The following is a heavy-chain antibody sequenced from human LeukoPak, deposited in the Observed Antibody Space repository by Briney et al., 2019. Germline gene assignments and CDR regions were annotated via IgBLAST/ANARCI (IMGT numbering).Heavy chain of an antibody. D-gene: IGHD6-6*01. CDR2: IFPSGTA. CDR3: ARGDSSSFLDY. Sequence: PSETLSLTCAVSGGSINSNNLWSWVRQSPAKGLEWIGEIFPSGTANYNPSLKSRVTISVDKSKNQSSLKLSSVTAADTAVYYCARGDSSSFLDYWGQGTLVTVSS. CDR1: GGSINSNNL. J-gene: IGHJ4*02. V-gene: IGHV4-4*02.